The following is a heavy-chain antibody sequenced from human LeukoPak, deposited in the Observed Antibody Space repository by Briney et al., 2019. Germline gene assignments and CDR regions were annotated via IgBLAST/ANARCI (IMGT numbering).Heavy chain of an antibody. Sequence: GGSLRLSCAASGFTFRSYAMTWVRQAPGKGLEWVSGIGWNSGTKGYADSVKGRFTISRDNAKKSLYLHMNSLRAEDMAFYFCAKSRGYRFGFSTFDSWGQGTLVTVSS. D-gene: IGHD5-18*01. J-gene: IGHJ4*02. V-gene: IGHV3-9*03. CDR2: IGWNSGTK. CDR3: AKSRGYRFGFSTFDS. CDR1: GFTFRSYA.